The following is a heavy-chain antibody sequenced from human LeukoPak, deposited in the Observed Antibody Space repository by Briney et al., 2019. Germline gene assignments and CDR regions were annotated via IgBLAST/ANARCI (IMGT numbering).Heavy chain of an antibody. CDR2: IYSGGNT. V-gene: IGHV3-53*01. D-gene: IGHD1-26*01. CDR3: ARFPSGSWPFDY. CDR1: GFTVSSNY. Sequence: GGSPRLSCAASGFTVSSNYMSWVRQAPGKGLEWVSVIYSGGNTFYADSVKGRFTISRDNSKNTLYLQMNSLRAEDTAVYYCARFPSGSWPFDYWGQGTLVTVSS. J-gene: IGHJ4*02.